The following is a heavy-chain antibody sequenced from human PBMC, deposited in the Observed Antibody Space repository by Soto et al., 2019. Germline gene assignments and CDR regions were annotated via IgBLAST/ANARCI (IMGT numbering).Heavy chain of an antibody. J-gene: IGHJ4*02. V-gene: IGHV3-23*01. CDR2: ISGSGVRT. CDR3: ATPAYDY. Sequence: PGGSLRLSCAASGFIFSTSGSAFSRYAMTWVRQTPGKALEWVSSISGSGVRTYYSDSVRGRFTISRDNSKDRLYLEMNSVRAGDTAVYYCATPAYDYWGQGTLVTVSS. CDR1: GFIFSTSGSAFSRYA. D-gene: IGHD3-16*01.